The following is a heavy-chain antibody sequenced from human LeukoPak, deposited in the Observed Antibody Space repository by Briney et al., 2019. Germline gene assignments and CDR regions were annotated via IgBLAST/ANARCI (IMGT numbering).Heavy chain of an antibody. J-gene: IGHJ3*02. V-gene: IGHV4-59*12. CDR1: GGSISSYY. CDR2: IYYSGST. Sequence: PSETLSLTCTVSGGSISSYYWSWIRQPPGKGLEWIGYIYYSGSTNYNPSLKSRVTISVDTSKSQFSLKLTSVTAADTAVYFCARKYCSSISCSYGYDIWGQGTRVTVSS. D-gene: IGHD2-2*01. CDR3: ARKYCSSISCSYGYDI.